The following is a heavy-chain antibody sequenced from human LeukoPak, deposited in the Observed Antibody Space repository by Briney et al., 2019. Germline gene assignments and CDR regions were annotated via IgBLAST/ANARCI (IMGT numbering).Heavy chain of an antibody. CDR2: FDPEDGET. V-gene: IGHV1-24*01. J-gene: IGHJ3*02. CDR1: GYTLTELS. Sequence: ASVNVSCKLSGYTLTELSMHWVRQAPGKGLEWMGGFDPEDGETIYAQKFQGRVTMTEDTSTDTAYMELSSLRSEDTAVYYCATVSLPVQSGSYSDAFDIWGQGTMVTVSS. D-gene: IGHD1-26*01. CDR3: ATVSLPVQSGSYSDAFDI.